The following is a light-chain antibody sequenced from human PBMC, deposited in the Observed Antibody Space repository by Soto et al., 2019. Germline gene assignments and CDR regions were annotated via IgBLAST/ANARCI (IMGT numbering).Light chain of an antibody. CDR1: NIGTNS. J-gene: IGLJ2*01. Sequence: SYELTQPPSVSVAPGQTATITCGGNNIGTNSVHWYQQKPGQAPVVVVSDDSDRPSGIPERISGSNSGRTASLTIRRVEVGDEADYYCQVWDNSADHRGVVFGGGTKVTVL. V-gene: IGLV3-21*02. CDR2: DDS. CDR3: QVWDNSADHRGVV.